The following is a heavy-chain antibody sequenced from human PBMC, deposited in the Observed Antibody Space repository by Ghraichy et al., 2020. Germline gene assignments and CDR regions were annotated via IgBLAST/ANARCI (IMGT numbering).Heavy chain of an antibody. J-gene: IGHJ4*02. D-gene: IGHD3-10*01. Sequence: SETLSLTCAVSGGSISSRNWWSWVRQPPGKGLEWIGEIYHSGSTNYNPSLKSRVTISVDKSKNQFSLKLSSVTAADTAVYYCASFYGSGSYAFFDYWGQGTLVTVSS. V-gene: IGHV4-4*02. CDR1: GGSISSRNW. CDR3: ASFYGSGSYAFFDY. CDR2: IYHSGST.